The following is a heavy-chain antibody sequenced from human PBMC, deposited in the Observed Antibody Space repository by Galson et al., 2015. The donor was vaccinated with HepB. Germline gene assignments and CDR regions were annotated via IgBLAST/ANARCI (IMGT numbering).Heavy chain of an antibody. CDR1: GFPFSIYA. CDR2: TSVTGGST. V-gene: IGHV3-23*01. Sequence: SLRLSCAASGFPFSIYAMTWVRQAPGKGLEWVPATSVTGGSTYYGDSVKGRFTISRENSKNTLYLQMNSLRAEDTAVYYCVKDRGSAWPPVSGGDYDYGLDVWGQGTTVIVSS. J-gene: IGHJ6*02. D-gene: IGHD6-19*01. CDR3: VKDRGSAWPPVSGGDYDYGLDV.